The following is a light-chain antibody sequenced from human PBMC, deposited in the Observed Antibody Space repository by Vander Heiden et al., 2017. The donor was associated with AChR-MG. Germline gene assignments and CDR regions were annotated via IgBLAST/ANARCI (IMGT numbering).Light chain of an antibody. Sequence: QSVLTQPPSASGTPGQRVTVSCSGSGTNIGSNTVDWYQHLPGAAPRLLIYTNNLRPSGVPDRFPGSKSGTSASLAISGLQSDDEADYYCATWDDSLNGLYVFGAGTKVTVL. CDR1: GTNIGSNT. CDR3: ATWDDSLNGLYV. CDR2: TNN. V-gene: IGLV1-44*01. J-gene: IGLJ1*01.